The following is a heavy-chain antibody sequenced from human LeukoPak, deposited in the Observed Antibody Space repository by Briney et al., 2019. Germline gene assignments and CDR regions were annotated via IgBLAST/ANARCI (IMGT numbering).Heavy chain of an antibody. D-gene: IGHD3-22*01. CDR2: IRYDGSNK. Sequence: GGSLRLSCAASGFTFSSYGMHWVRQAPGKGLEWVAFIRYDGSNKYYADSVKGRFTISRDNSKNTLYLQMNSLRAEDTAVYYCANGSSFISGYSYNWFDPWGQGTLVTVSS. CDR3: ANGSSFISGYSYNWFDP. CDR1: GFTFSSYG. J-gene: IGHJ5*02. V-gene: IGHV3-30*02.